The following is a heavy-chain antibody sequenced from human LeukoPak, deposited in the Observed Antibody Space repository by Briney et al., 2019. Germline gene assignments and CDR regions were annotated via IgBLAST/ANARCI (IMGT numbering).Heavy chain of an antibody. V-gene: IGHV4-30-4*08. CDR2: IYYSGST. CDR3: ARAGYSSSSALGFDP. J-gene: IGHJ5*02. Sequence: SQTLSLTCTVSGGSISRGDYYWSWIRQPPAKGLERNGYIYYSGSTYYNPSLKSRVTISVDTSKNQFSLKLSSVTAADTAVYYCARAGYSSSSALGFDPWGQGTLVTVSS. D-gene: IGHD6-13*01. CDR1: GGSISRGDYY.